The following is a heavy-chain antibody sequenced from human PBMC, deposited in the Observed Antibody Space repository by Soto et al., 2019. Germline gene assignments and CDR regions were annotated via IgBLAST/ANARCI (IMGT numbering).Heavy chain of an antibody. CDR3: ASSHAGAHITAAVH. J-gene: IGHJ4*02. CDR2: VYHSGST. Sequence: QLQLQESGSGLVKPSQTLSLTCAVSGGSISSSGYSWSWIRQPPGKGLEWVGYVYHSGSTYYNPSLNSRGTISGDRSKNQFSLKLSSVTAADRAVYYCASSHAGAHITAAVHWGQGTLVTVSS. CDR1: GGSISSSGYS. D-gene: IGHD1-20*01. V-gene: IGHV4-30-2*01.